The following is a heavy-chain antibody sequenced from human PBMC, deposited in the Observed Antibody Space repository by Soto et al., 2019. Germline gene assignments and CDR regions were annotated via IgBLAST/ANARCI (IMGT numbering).Heavy chain of an antibody. J-gene: IGHJ4*02. Sequence: ASVKVSCKASGYTFTSYYMHWVRQAPGQGLEWMGIINPSDGGTYSADSVKGRFTISRDNSKNTLYLQMSSLRAEDTAVYYCARGFSAGKGSPPDFWGQGSLVTVSS. CDR3: ARGFSAGKGSPPDF. V-gene: IGHV1-46*04. D-gene: IGHD6-13*01. CDR2: INPSDGGT. CDR1: GYTFTSYY.